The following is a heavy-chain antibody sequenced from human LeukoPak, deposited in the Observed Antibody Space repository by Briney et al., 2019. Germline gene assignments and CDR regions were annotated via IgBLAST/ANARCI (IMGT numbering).Heavy chain of an antibody. D-gene: IGHD6-13*01. CDR2: INHSGST. V-gene: IGHV4-34*01. J-gene: IGHJ4*02. CDR1: GGSFSGHY. Sequence: SETLSLTCAVYGGSFSGHYWSWIRQPPGKGLEWIGEINHSGSTNYNPSLKSRVTISVDTSKNQFSLKLSSVTAADTAVYYCAREGRSSWTHPFDYWGQGTLVTVSS. CDR3: AREGRSSWTHPFDY.